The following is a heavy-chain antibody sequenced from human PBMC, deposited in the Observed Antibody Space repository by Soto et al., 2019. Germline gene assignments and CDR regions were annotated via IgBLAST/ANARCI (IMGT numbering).Heavy chain of an antibody. CDR1: GFTFSSYG. V-gene: IGHV3-30*18. CDR3: AKDTKLLWFGELSSSGYYFDY. CDR2: ISYDGSNK. J-gene: IGHJ4*02. D-gene: IGHD3-10*01. Sequence: GGSLRLSCAASGFTFSSYGMHWVRQAPGKGLEWVAVISYDGSNKYHADSVKGRFTISRDNSKNTLYLQMNSLRAEDTAVYYCAKDTKLLWFGELSSSGYYFDYWGQGTLVTVSS.